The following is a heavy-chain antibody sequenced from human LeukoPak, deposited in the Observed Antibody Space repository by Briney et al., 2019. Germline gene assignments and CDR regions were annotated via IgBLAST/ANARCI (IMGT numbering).Heavy chain of an antibody. CDR1: GFTFSSYS. CDR2: ISSSSSYI. CDR3: ARVQYLYQLLEPPYGMDV. D-gene: IGHD2-2*01. J-gene: IGHJ6*02. V-gene: IGHV3-21*01. Sequence: GGSLRLSCAASGFTFSSYSMNWARQAPGKGLEWVSSISSSSSYIYYADSVKGRFTISRDNAKNSLYLQMNSLRAEDTAVYYCARVQYLYQLLEPPYGMDVWGQGTTVTVSS.